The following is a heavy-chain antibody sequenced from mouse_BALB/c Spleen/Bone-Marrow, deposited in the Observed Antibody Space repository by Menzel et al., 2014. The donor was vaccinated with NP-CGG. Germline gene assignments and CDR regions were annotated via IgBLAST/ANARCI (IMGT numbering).Heavy chain of an antibody. CDR1: GYTFTSYW. D-gene: IGHD1-1*01. Sequence: VQLQQSGAELARPGASVKLSCKASGYTFTSYWMQWVKQRPGQGLEWIGAIYPGDGDTRNTQKFKGKATLTADKSSSTAYMHLSSLASEDSAVYYCARNYYYGSSWSAMDYWGQGTSVTVSS. J-gene: IGHJ4*01. V-gene: IGHV1-87*01. CDR3: ARNYYYGSSWSAMDY. CDR2: IYPGDGDT.